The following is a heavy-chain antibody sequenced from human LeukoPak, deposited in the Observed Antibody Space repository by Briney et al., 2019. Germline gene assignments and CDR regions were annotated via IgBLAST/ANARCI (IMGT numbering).Heavy chain of an antibody. V-gene: IGHV1-2*02. Sequence: ASVKGSCKASGYTFTGYYMNWVRQAPGQGLEWMGWINPNSGGTNYAQKFQGRVTMTRDTSISTGYMELSRLRSDDTAVYYCAREAARLYYYYYGMDVWGQGTTVTVSS. J-gene: IGHJ6*02. CDR2: INPNSGGT. CDR1: GYTFTGYY. D-gene: IGHD6-6*01. CDR3: AREAARLYYYYYGMDV.